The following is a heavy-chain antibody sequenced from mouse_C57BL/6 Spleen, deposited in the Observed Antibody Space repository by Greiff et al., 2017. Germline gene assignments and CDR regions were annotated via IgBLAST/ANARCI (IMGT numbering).Heavy chain of an antibody. V-gene: IGHV1-72*01. J-gene: IGHJ1*03. CDR1: GYTFTSYW. CDR2: IDPNSGGT. CDR3: ARDYYGSSYWYFDV. D-gene: IGHD1-1*01. Sequence: QVQLQQPGAELVKPGASVKLSCKASGYTFTSYWMHWVKQRPGRGLEWIGRIDPNSGGTKYNEKFKSKATLTVDKPSSTAYMQLSSLTYEDSAVYYCARDYYGSSYWYFDVWGTGTTVTVSS.